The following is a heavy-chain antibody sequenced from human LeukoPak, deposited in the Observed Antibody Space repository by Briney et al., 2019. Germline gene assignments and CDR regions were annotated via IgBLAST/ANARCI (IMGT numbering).Heavy chain of an antibody. D-gene: IGHD1-26*01. J-gene: IGHJ4*02. Sequence: ASVNVSCKASGYTFTSYDINWVRQATGQGLEWMGWMNPNSGNTGYAQKFQGRVTITRNTSISTAYMELSSLRSEDTAVYYCARGVWAGIVGATPLDYWGQGTLVTVSS. CDR1: GYTFTSYD. CDR2: MNPNSGNT. CDR3: ARGVWAGIVGATPLDY. V-gene: IGHV1-8*03.